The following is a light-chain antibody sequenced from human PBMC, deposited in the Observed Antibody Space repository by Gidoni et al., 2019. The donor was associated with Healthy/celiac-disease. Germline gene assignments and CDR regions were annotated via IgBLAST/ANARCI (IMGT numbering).Light chain of an antibody. CDR2: LEGSGSY. CDR3: ETWDSNTQVV. Sequence: QPVMTPASSASGSRGSSVKHTCTLSSGHSSYLVALHQQQPGKATRDLMKLEGSGSYNQGSVVPDRFSGSRAGADRYLTISNLQSEDEADYSCETWDSNTQVVFGGGTKLTVL. V-gene: IGLV4-60*03. J-gene: IGLJ2*01. CDR1: SGHSSYL.